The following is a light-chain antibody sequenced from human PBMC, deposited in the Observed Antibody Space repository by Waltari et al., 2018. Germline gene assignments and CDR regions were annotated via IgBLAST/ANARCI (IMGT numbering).Light chain of an antibody. Sequence: DIQMTQSPLTLSASVGERVTISCRASESISVWVAWYQQKPGTAPNLLIYKASTLESGVSARFSGSGSGTEFTLTITSLQPEDFATYHCQQYNTHPWTFGQGTKVDMK. V-gene: IGKV1-5*03. CDR3: QQYNTHPWT. J-gene: IGKJ1*01. CDR2: KAS. CDR1: ESISVW.